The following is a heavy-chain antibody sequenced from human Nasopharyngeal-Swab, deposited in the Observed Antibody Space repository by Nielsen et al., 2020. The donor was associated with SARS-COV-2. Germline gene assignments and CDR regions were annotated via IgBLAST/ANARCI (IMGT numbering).Heavy chain of an antibody. Sequence: VKVSCKASGGTFSSYAISWVRQAPGQGLEWMGGIIPIFGTANYAQKFQGRVTITADESTSTAYMELSSLRSEDTAVYYCARELLHCSSTSCYTSAFDIWGQGTMVTVSS. CDR2: IIPIFGTA. V-gene: IGHV1-69*13. D-gene: IGHD2-2*02. CDR1: GGTFSSYA. CDR3: ARELLHCSSTSCYTSAFDI. J-gene: IGHJ3*02.